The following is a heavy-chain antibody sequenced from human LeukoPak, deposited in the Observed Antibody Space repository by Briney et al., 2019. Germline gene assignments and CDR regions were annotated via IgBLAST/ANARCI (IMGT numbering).Heavy chain of an antibody. Sequence: HPGGSLRLSCAASRFSFSTHPMGWVHQAPGKGLEWVSGISASGDVTFHADPVKGRFTISRDNSKNTLYLQMTSLRAEDTAEYYCAKSLFTSATGTGRAFHIWGQGTMVTVSS. CDR3: AKSLFTSATGTGRAFHI. CDR1: RFSFSTHP. J-gene: IGHJ3*02. D-gene: IGHD1-1*01. V-gene: IGHV3-23*01. CDR2: ISASGDVT.